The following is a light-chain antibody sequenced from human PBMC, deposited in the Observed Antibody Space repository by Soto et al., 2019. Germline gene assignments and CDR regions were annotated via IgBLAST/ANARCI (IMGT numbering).Light chain of an antibody. Sequence: QSPSTRSLSPGQRATLSCRLSPHICNNYLDWSQQNPGQSPRCLVFGAADIATGIRGRFSGCGSETDFTLTISRLEAEDFAVYECQQYGSSGTFGHGTKVDIK. J-gene: IGKJ1*01. CDR2: GAA. V-gene: IGKV3-20*01. CDR1: PHICNNY. CDR3: QQYGSSGT.